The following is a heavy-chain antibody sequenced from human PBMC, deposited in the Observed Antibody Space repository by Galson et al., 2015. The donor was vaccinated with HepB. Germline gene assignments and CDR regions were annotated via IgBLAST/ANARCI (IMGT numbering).Heavy chain of an antibody. J-gene: IGHJ4*02. CDR2: IYNDGRT. V-gene: IGHV3-53*01. Sequence: SLRLSCAGFGFIVTTNYMSWVRQPPGKGLEWVSIIYNDGRTFYADSLKGRFTISRDISKNTVYLQMNTLRAEDTAVYYCARGSAPNRGDYWGQGTLVTVSS. CDR3: ARGSAPNRGDY. CDR1: GFIVTTNY. D-gene: IGHD2/OR15-2a*01.